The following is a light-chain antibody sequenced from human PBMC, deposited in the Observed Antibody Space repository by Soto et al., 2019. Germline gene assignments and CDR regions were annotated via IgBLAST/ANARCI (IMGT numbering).Light chain of an antibody. CDR1: SSDVGDYNY. Sequence: QSALTQPASVSGSPGQSITISCTGTSSDVGDYNYVSWYQQHPGKGPKLMIYEVSNRPSGVSNRFSGSKSGNTASLTISGLQAEDEADYYCTSYTSRSTWVFGGGTKLTVL. CDR2: EVS. J-gene: IGLJ2*01. CDR3: TSYTSRSTWV. V-gene: IGLV2-14*01.